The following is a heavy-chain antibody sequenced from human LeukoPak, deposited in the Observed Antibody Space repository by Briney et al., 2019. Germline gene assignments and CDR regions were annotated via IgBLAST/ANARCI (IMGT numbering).Heavy chain of an antibody. CDR1: GGSFSGYY. CDR3: AKAPRGTTGRLDS. D-gene: IGHD1/OR15-1a*01. CDR2: INHSGST. J-gene: IGHJ5*02. Sequence: SETLSLTCAVYGGSFSGYYWSWIRQPPGKGLEWIGEINHSGSTNYNPPLKSRVTISVDTSKNQFSLKLSSVTAADAAAYYCAKAPRGTTGRLDSWGQGALVAVSP. V-gene: IGHV4-34*01.